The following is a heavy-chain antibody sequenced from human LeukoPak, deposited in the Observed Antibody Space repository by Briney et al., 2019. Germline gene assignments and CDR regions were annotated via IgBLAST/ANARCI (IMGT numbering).Heavy chain of an antibody. V-gene: IGHV3-74*01. J-gene: IGHJ4*02. CDR1: GFTFSNYW. Sequence: GGSLRLSCAASGFTFSNYWMHWVRQVPGKGLVWVSRMNGDGSSTAYADSVKGRFTISRDNAKNTLYLQMNSLRADNTAVYYCARSRDGRGDYWGQGTLVTVSS. CDR3: ARSRDGRGDY. CDR2: MNGDGSST. D-gene: IGHD5-24*01.